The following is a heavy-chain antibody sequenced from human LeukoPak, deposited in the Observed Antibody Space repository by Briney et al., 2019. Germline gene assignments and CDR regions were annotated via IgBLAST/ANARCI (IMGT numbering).Heavy chain of an antibody. CDR2: ISTGSSYI. J-gene: IGHJ6*02. Sequence: PGGSLRLSCAASGFTFSSYSINWVRQAPGKGLEWVSSISTGSSYIYYADSVKGRFTISRGNAKNSLYLQMNSLRAEDTAVFYCARDRSPIAADGMDVWGRGTTVTVSS. CDR1: GFTFSSYS. V-gene: IGHV3-21*01. CDR3: ARDRSPIAADGMDV. D-gene: IGHD6-25*01.